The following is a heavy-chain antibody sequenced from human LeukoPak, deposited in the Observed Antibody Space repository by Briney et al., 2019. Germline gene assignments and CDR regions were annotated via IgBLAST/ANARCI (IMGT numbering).Heavy chain of an antibody. Sequence: ASVKVSCKPSGYSFTSYNLHWVRQAPGQRLEWMGIIKPSGGNTNYAQKSQGRVTMTKDTSTSTDYMELSSLKSEDTAVYYCARVRDGCNGAYDSWGQ. CDR1: GYSFTSYN. CDR2: IKPSGGNT. J-gene: IGHJ6*01. V-gene: IGHV1-46*01. D-gene: IGHD5-24*01. CDR3: ARVRDGCNGAYDS.